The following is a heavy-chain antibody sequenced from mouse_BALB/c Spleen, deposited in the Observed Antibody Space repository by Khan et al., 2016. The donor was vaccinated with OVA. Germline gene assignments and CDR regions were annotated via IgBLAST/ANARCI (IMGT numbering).Heavy chain of an antibody. D-gene: IGHD1-1*01. CDR3: ARPNYFGSSYDTIVT. CDR1: GYTFTNYW. V-gene: IGHV1-63*02. CDR2: IYPGSGNT. J-gene: IGHJ2*02. Sequence: QVQLQQSGAELVRPGTSVKMSCKTAGYTFTNYWIGWVKQRPGHGLEWIGEIYPGSGNTNYNEKFKGKASLTADTSSSTAYMHLSSLTSEDSAIXYCARPNYFGSSYDTIVTWGQGTSVTVSS.